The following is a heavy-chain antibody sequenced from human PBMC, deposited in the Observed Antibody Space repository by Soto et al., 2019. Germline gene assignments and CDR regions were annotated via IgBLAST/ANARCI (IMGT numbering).Heavy chain of an antibody. CDR3: AHRSRGLQYYFTH. V-gene: IGHV2-5*05. J-gene: IGHJ4*02. CDR1: GFALSARGMG. CDR2: IYWDGDK. Sequence: QITLKESGPTLVKPTQTLTLTCTFSGFALSARGMGVGWIRQPPGKALEWLALIYWDGDKWYGPSLKNRATITEDTPKNQVVLTMTNMDPVDTATYYCAHRSRGLQYYFTHWGQGALVTVSS. D-gene: IGHD5-12*01.